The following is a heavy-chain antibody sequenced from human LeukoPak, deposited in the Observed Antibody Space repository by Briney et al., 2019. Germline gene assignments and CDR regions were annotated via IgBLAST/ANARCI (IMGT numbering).Heavy chain of an antibody. CDR2: IKSKTDGGTT. D-gene: IGHD3-3*01. J-gene: IGHJ4*02. Sequence: GGSLRLSCAASGFTFSNAWMSWVRQAPGKGLEWVGRIKSKTDGGTTDYAAPVKGRFTISRDDSKNTLYLQMNSLKTEDTAVYYCRGAYDFWSGYSDFDYWGQGTLVTVSS. V-gene: IGHV3-15*01. CDR3: RGAYDFWSGYSDFDY. CDR1: GFTFSNAW.